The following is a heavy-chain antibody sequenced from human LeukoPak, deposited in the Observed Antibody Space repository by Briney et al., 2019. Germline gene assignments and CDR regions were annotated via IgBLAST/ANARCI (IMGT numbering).Heavy chain of an antibody. D-gene: IGHD3/OR15-3a*01. Sequence: SETLSLTCAVYGGSFSGYYWSWIRQPPGKGLEWIGEINRSGSTNYNPSLKSRVTISVDTSKNQFSLKLSSVTAADTAVYYCARGQGRYGLGPRVLDYWGQGTLVTVSS. V-gene: IGHV4-34*01. CDR3: ARGQGRYGLGPRVLDY. J-gene: IGHJ4*02. CDR1: GGSFSGYY. CDR2: INRSGST.